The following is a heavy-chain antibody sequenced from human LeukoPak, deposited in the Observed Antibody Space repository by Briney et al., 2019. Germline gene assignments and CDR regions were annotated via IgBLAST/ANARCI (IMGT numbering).Heavy chain of an antibody. CDR3: ARDDPSPYYDFWSGYRGPNGMDV. CDR1: GYTITSYG. J-gene: IGHJ6*02. CDR2: ISAYNGNT. Sequence: GASVKVSCKASGYTITSYGISWVRQAPGQGLEWMGWISAYNGNTNYAQKLQGRVTMTTDTSTSTAYMELRSLRSDDTAVYYCARDDPSPYYDFWSGYRGPNGMDVWGQGTTVTVSS. V-gene: IGHV1-18*01. D-gene: IGHD3-3*01.